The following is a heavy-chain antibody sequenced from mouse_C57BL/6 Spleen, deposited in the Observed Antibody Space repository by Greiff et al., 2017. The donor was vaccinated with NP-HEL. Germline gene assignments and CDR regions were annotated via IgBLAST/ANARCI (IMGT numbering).Heavy chain of an antibody. CDR1: GFTFSDYG. Sequence: EVKLVESGGGLVKPGGSLKLSCAASGFTFSDYGMHWVRQAPEKGLEWVAYISSGSSTIYYADTVKGRFNISRDNAKNTLFLQMTSLRSEDTAMYYCARLYYGNYVDYFDYWGQGTTLTVSS. CDR3: ARLYYGNYVDYFDY. V-gene: IGHV5-17*01. J-gene: IGHJ2*01. CDR2: ISSGSSTI. D-gene: IGHD2-1*01.